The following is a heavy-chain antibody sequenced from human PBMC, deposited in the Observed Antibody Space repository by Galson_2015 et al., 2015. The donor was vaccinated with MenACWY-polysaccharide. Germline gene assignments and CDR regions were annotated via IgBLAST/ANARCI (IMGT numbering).Heavy chain of an antibody. V-gene: IGHV3-48*01. CDR1: GFTFSSSS. J-gene: IGHJ4*02. CDR2: ISYRGDTT. CDR3: ARVRISGYYDADY. Sequence: SLRLSCAASGFTFSSSSVIWVRQAPGKGLEWVSYISYRGDTTYADSVRGRFTISRDNAENSLYLQMNSLRAEDTAVYYCARVRISGYYDADYWGQGTLVTVPS. D-gene: IGHD3-22*01.